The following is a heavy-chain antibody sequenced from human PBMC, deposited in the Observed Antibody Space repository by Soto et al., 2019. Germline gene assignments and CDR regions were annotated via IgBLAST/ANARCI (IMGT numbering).Heavy chain of an antibody. V-gene: IGHV3-30*05. CDR2: ISFEGNTQ. D-gene: IGHD1-26*01. J-gene: IGHJ6*02. CDR3: ARGAEHPLLSRDYFYGMDV. Sequence: QVQLVESGGGVVQPGRSLRLSCAASGFTLSRYGMHWVRQAPGKGLEWVAVISFEGNTQYYADSVKGRFTISRDNSKDSRSLQIHSLRPEDTAVYYCARGAEHPLLSRDYFYGMDVWGQGTTVSVSS. CDR1: GFTLSRYG.